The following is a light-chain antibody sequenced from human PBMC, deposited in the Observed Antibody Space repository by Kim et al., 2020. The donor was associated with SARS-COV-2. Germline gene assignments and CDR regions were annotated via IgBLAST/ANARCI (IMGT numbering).Light chain of an antibody. CDR2: DVF. Sequence: QSALTQPASVSGSPGQSITVSCTGTSSDVGGYNYVSWYQQHPGKAPKLIIYDVFNRPSGVSDRFSGSKSGNTASLTISGLQAEDEADYYCSSWARSSNPYVFGTGTKVTVL. J-gene: IGLJ1*01. CDR1: SSDVGGYNY. V-gene: IGLV2-14*03. CDR3: SSWARSSNPYV.